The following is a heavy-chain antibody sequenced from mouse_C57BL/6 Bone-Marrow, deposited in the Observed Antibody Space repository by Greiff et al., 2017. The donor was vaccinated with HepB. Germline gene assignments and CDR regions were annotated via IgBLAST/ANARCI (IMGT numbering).Heavy chain of an antibody. CDR2: INPNNGGT. V-gene: IGHV1-18*01. Sequence: EVQLQQSGPELVKPGASVKIPCKASGYTFTDYNMDWVKQSHGKSLEWIGDINPNNGGTIYNQKFKGKATLTVDKSSSTAYMELRSLTSEDTAVYYCARSYDGYYDWFAYWGQGTLVTVSA. CDR3: ARSYDGYYDWFAY. J-gene: IGHJ3*01. D-gene: IGHD2-3*01. CDR1: GYTFTDYN.